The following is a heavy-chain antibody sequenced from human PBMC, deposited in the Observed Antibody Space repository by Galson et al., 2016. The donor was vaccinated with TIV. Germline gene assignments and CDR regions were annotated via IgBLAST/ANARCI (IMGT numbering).Heavy chain of an antibody. V-gene: IGHV3-33*01. CDR3: ARQWTTRGLAVRAFDY. D-gene: IGHD6-19*01. CDR2: VWYDGRNQ. CDR1: GFTFSGHD. J-gene: IGHJ4*02. Sequence: SLRLSCAASGFTFSGHDMHWVRQAPGKGLEWVAVVWYDGRNQYYSDSVKGRFTVSRDNPKNTLYLQIHTLRAEDSAVYYCARQWTTRGLAVRAFDYWGQGTLVTVSS.